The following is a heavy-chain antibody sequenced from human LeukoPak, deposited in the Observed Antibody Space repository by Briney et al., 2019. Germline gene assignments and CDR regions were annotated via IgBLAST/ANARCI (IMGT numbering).Heavy chain of an antibody. V-gene: IGHV1-46*01. CDR3: ARGWSLTRGLKQTNFDY. J-gene: IGHJ4*02. CDR2: INPSGGST. D-gene: IGHD3-10*01. Sequence: GASVKVSCKASGYTFTDYFMHWVRQAPGQGLEWMGIINPSGGSTSYAQKFQGRVTMTRDTSTSTVYMELSSLRSEDTAVYYCARGWSLTRGLKQTNFDYWGQGTLVTVSS. CDR1: GYTFTDYF.